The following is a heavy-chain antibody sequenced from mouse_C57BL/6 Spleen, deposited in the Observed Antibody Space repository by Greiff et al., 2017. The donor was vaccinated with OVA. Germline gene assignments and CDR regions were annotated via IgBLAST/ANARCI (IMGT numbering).Heavy chain of an antibody. Sequence: EVQLVESGGGLVKPGGSLKLSCAASGFTFSDYGMHWVRQAPEKGLEWVAYISSGSSTINYADTVKGRFTITRDNAKNTMYLQMTSLLSDDTAMYYCARRGTVVPWYFCVWGTGATVTVSS. V-gene: IGHV5-17*01. D-gene: IGHD1-1*01. CDR2: ISSGSSTI. J-gene: IGHJ1*03. CDR1: GFTFSDYG. CDR3: ARRGTVVPWYFCV.